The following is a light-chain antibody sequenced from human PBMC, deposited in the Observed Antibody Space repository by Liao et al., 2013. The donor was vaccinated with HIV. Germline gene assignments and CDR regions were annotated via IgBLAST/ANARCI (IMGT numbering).Light chain of an antibody. CDR1: YLGDKY. Sequence: SSELTQSPSVSVSPGQTASITCSGDYLGDKYASWYQQRPGQSPILVIYQDTKRPSGISDRFSGSNSGNTATLTISGTQALDEADYYCQAWDSSTNYVFGTGTQVTVL. CDR2: QDT. J-gene: IGLJ1*01. V-gene: IGLV3-1*01. CDR3: QAWDSSTNYV.